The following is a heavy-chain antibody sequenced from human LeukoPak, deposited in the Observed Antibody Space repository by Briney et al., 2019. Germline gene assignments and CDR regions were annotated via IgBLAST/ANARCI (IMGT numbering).Heavy chain of an antibody. CDR3: ATITERSGSYSDY. J-gene: IGHJ4*02. CDR1: GGTFSSYA. CDR2: IVPIFGTA. D-gene: IGHD1-26*01. Sequence: SVKVSCKASGGTFSSYAISWLRQAPGQGLEWMGRIVPIFGTANYAQKFQGRVTITTDESTSTAYMELSSLRSEDTAVYYCATITERSGSYSDYWGQGTLVTVSS. V-gene: IGHV1-69*05.